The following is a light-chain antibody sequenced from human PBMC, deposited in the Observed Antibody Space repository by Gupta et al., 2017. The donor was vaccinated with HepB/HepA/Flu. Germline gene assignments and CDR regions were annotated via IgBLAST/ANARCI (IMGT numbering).Light chain of an antibody. Sequence: SLLTQPPSPSGTRGQRGPISCSGSSSNIGSNYVYWYQQLPGTAPKILIFRNSQRASGVPDRFSGSKSGTSASLAISGLRSEDEADYYCAAWDDSLSGVVFGGGTKLTVL. J-gene: IGLJ2*01. V-gene: IGLV1-47*01. CDR1: SSNIGSNY. CDR3: AAWDDSLSGVV. CDR2: RNS.